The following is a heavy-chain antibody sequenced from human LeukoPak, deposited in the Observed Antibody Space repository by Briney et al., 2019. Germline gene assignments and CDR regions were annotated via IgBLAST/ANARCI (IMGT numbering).Heavy chain of an antibody. J-gene: IGHJ5*02. D-gene: IGHD6-13*01. CDR1: GFTFSSYA. CDR3: VKCVYGIAAAQDGWFDR. V-gene: IGHV3-64D*09. Sequence: PGPSLRPSCSASGFTFSSYAMQWVRHAPGKGLESLSAISSNGGSTYYADAGKGRFTISRDNTKNKLYLQMSSLRAEDAAVYYCVKCVYGIAAAQDGWFDRWGQVTLVTVSS. CDR2: ISSNGGST.